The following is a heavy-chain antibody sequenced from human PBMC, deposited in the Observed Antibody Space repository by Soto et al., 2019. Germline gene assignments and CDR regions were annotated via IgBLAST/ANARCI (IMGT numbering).Heavy chain of an antibody. D-gene: IGHD3-16*02. J-gene: IGHJ5*02. CDR3: ARDTPKYYDYVWGSYRFRWFDP. Sequence: QVQLVQSGAEVKKPGSSVKVSCKASGGTFSSYAISWVRQAPGQGLEWMGGIIPIFGTANYAQKFQGRVTITADESTSTAYMELSSLRSEDTDVYYCARDTPKYYDYVWGSYRFRWFDPWGQGTLVTVSS. V-gene: IGHV1-69*01. CDR1: GGTFSSYA. CDR2: IIPIFGTA.